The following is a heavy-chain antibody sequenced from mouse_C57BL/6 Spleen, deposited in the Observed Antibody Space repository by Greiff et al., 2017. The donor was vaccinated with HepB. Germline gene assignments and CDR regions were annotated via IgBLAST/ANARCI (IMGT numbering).Heavy chain of an antibody. D-gene: IGHD2-3*01. V-gene: IGHV6-3*01. Sequence: EVQLVESGGGLVQPGGSMKLSCVASGFTFSNYWMNWVRQSPEKGLEWVAQIRLKSDNYATHYAESVKGRFTISRDDSKSSVYLQMNNLRAEDTGIYYCTVTGGYFDYWGQGTTLTVSS. CDR3: TVTGGYFDY. CDR2: IRLKSDNYAT. CDR1: GFTFSNYW. J-gene: IGHJ2*01.